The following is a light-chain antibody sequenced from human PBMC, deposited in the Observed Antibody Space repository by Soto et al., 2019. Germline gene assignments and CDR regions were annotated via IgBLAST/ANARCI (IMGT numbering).Light chain of an antibody. CDR2: KAS. CDR1: QTISSW. V-gene: IGKV1-5*03. J-gene: IGKJ1*01. Sequence: DIQMTQSPSTLSGSVGDRVSITCRASQTISSWLAWYQQKPGKAPKLLIYKASTLKSGVPSRFSGSGSGTDFSLTISSLESEDFAVYFCQQRNNWPWTFGQGTKVDIK. CDR3: QQRNNWPWT.